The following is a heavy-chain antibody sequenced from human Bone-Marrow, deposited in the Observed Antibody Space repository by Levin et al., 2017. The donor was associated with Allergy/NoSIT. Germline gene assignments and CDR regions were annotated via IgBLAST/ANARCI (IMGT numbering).Heavy chain of an antibody. Sequence: GESLKISCAASGFTFSSYWMSWVRQAPGKGLEWVANIKQDGSEKYYVDSVKGRFTISRDNAKNSLYLQMNSLRAEDTAVYYCAREGRYSSGVRYYYYMDVWGKGTTVTVSS. J-gene: IGHJ6*03. CDR3: AREGRYSSGVRYYYYMDV. CDR2: IKQDGSEK. D-gene: IGHD6-19*01. V-gene: IGHV3-7*04. CDR1: GFTFSSYW.